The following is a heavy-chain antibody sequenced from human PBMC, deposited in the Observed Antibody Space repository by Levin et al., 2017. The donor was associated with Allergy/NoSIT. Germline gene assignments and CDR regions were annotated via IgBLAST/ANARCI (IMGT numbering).Heavy chain of an antibody. V-gene: IGHV4-34*01. J-gene: IGHJ3*02. Sequence: GSLRLSCAVYGGSFSGYYWSWIRQPPGKGLEWIGEINHSGSTNYNPSLKSRVTISVDTSKNQFSLKLSSVTAADTAVYYCARQSYDSSGYYSANDAFDIWGQGTMVTVSS. CDR3: ARQSYDSSGYYSANDAFDI. CDR2: INHSGST. CDR1: GGSFSGYY. D-gene: IGHD3-22*01.